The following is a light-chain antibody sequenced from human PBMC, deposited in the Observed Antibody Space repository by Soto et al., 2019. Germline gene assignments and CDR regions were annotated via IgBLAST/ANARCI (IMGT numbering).Light chain of an antibody. V-gene: IGKV1-27*01. CDR1: QGIAPY. J-gene: IGKJ4*01. Sequence: DVQMTQSPSSLSAFVGDRVTITCRASQGIAPYLAWFQQKPGKFPKLLIYATSTLQSGVPSRFSGSGSGTDFTLTINCLQPEDVGTYYCQKYNSAPITFGGGTKVEIK. CDR3: QKYNSAPIT. CDR2: ATS.